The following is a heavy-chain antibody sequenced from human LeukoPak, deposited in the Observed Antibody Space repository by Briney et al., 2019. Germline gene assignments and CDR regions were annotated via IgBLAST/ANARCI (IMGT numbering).Heavy chain of an antibody. CDR3: ARSHDHLWGNYPDY. V-gene: IGHV4-34*01. CDR2: INHSGST. D-gene: IGHD3-16*02. CDR1: GGSISSYY. J-gene: IGHJ4*02. Sequence: SETLSLTCTVSGGSISSYYWSWIRQPPGKGLEWIGEINHSGSTNYNPSLKSRVTISVDTSKNQFSLRLSSVTAADTAMYYCARSHDHLWGNYPDYWGQGTLVTVPS.